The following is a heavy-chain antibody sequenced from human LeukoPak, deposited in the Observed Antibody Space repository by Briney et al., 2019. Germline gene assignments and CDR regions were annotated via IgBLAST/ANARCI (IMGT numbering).Heavy chain of an antibody. Sequence: GGSLRLSCAASGFTFSSYAMHWFRQAPGKGLEYVSAISSNGGSTYYANSVKGRFTISRDNSKNTLYLQMGSLRAEDMAVYYCARDRITMVRGVLWRGYFDYWGQGTLVSVSS. CDR2: ISSNGGST. D-gene: IGHD3-10*01. J-gene: IGHJ4*02. CDR1: GFTFSSYA. V-gene: IGHV3-64*01. CDR3: ARDRITMVRGVLWRGYFDY.